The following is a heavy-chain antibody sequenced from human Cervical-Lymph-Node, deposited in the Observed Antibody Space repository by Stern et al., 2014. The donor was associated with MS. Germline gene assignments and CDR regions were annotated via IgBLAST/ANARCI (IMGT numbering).Heavy chain of an antibody. CDR3: ARHDGTVTLDWYFDL. J-gene: IGHJ2*01. D-gene: IGHD4-17*01. CDR2: IYYSGST. V-gene: IGHV4-39*01. CDR1: GGSISSSSYY. Sequence: QLVESGPGLVKPSETLSLTCTVSGGSISSSSYYWGWIRQPPGKGLEWIGSIYYSGSTYYNPSLKSRITISVDTSTNQFSLTLSSVTAADTAVYYCARHDGTVTLDWYFDLWGRGTLVTVSS.